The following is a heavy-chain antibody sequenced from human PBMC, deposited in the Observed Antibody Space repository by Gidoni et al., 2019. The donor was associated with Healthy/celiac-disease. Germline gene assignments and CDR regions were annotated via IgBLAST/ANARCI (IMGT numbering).Heavy chain of an antibody. V-gene: IGHV3-9*01. Sequence: EVQLVESGGGLVQPGRSLRLSCAASGFTFDDYAMHWVRQAPGKGLEWVSGISWNSGSIGYADSVKGRFTISRDNAKNSLYLQMNSLRAEDTALYYCAKDMDALEWRPMVRGASFDYWGQGTLVTVSS. CDR3: AKDMDALEWRPMVRGASFDY. CDR2: ISWNSGSI. CDR1: GFTFDDYA. J-gene: IGHJ4*02. D-gene: IGHD3-10*01.